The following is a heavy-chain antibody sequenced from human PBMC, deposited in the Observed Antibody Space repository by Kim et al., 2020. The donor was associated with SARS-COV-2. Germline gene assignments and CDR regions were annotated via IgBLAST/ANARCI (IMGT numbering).Heavy chain of an antibody. J-gene: IGHJ4*02. V-gene: IGHV4-39*01. CDR1: GGSIRSSNDY. D-gene: IGHD1-1*01. CDR3: ANYNWNDVRFDY. Sequence: SETLSLKCSVSGGSIRSSNDYWGWVRQAPGKGLEWIGSIYSSGSTYYNPSLKSRVTMSVDTSMNQFSLHLSSVTAADTAIYYCANYNWNDVRFDYWGQGT. CDR2: IYSSGST.